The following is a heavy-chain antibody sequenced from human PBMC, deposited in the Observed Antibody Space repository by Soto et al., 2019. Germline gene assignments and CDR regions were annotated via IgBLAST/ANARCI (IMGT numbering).Heavy chain of an antibody. D-gene: IGHD2-2*01. CDR2: IYYRGSA. Sequence: QLQLQESGPGLVKPSETLSLTCSVSGGSISSVSYYWGWIRQPPGKGLEWIGSIYYRGSAYYSPSLKSRVTMSVDTSKNQLSLELRSVTAADTAVYYCARLHCNSPNCVPLDPWGQGTLVTVSS. CDR1: GGSISSVSYY. J-gene: IGHJ5*02. V-gene: IGHV4-39*01. CDR3: ARLHCNSPNCVPLDP.